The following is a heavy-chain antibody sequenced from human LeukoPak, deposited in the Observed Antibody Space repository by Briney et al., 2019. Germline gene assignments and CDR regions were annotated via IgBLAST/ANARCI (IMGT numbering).Heavy chain of an antibody. Sequence: GGSLRLSCVVSGITLSNYGMSWVRQAPGKGLEWVSGISERGGSTNYADSVKGRFIISRDTSKNTVYLQMNSLRVEDTAVYFCAKRGIVIRAVIIIGFHREAYYFDYWGQGILVTVSS. V-gene: IGHV3-23*01. J-gene: IGHJ4*02. D-gene: IGHD3-10*01. CDR1: GITLSNYG. CDR2: ISERGGST. CDR3: AKRGIVIRAVIIIGFHREAYYFDY.